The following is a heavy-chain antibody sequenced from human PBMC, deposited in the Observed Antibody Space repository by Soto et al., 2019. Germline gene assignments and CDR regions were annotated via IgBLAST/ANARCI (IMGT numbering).Heavy chain of an antibody. CDR2: IKSKTDGGTT. CDR1: GFTFNNAW. CDR3: TTGLWFGDLPADFDY. J-gene: IGHJ4*02. D-gene: IGHD3-10*01. Sequence: PGGSLRLCCASCGFTFNNAWMNWFRQAQGKGLEWVGRIKSKTDGGTTDYAAPVKGRFTISRDDSENTLYLQMHSLKADDTAVYYCTTGLWFGDLPADFDYWGQGTLVTVSS. V-gene: IGHV3-15*07.